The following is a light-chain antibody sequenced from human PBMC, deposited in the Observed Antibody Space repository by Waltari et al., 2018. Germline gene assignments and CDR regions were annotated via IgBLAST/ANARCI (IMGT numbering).Light chain of an antibody. CDR2: WAS. CDR3: QQYYSTWT. CDR1: QCVLYSSNNKNY. Sequence: DIVMTPSPDSLAVSLGERAPINCKSSQCVLYSSNNKNYLAWYQQKPGQPPKLLIYWASTRESGVPDRFSGSGSGTDFTLTISSLQAEDVAVYYCQQYYSTWTFGQGTKVEIK. V-gene: IGKV4-1*01. J-gene: IGKJ1*01.